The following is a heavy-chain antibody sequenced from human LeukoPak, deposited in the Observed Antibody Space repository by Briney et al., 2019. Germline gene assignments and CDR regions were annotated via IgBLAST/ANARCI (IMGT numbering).Heavy chain of an antibody. J-gene: IGHJ4*02. D-gene: IGHD6-13*01. V-gene: IGHV5-51*01. Sequence: GESLKISCKGSGYSFTSYWIGWVRQMPGKGLEWMGIIYPGDSDTRYSPSFQGQVTIPADKSISTAYLQWSSLKASDTAMYYCARQGWYISSSYRVDYWGQGTLVTVSS. CDR3: ARQGWYISSSYRVDY. CDR2: IYPGDSDT. CDR1: GYSFTSYW.